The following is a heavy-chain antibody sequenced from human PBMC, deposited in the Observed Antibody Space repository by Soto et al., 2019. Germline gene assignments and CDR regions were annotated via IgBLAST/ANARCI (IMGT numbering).Heavy chain of an antibody. V-gene: IGHV4-39*01. CDR2: IYYSGST. Sequence: SETLSLTCTVSGGSISSSSYYWGWIRQPPGKGLEWIGSIYYSGSTYYNPSLKSRVTISVDTSKNQFSLKLSSVTAADTAVYYCARQGGYTARPNDAFDIWGQGTMVTVS. D-gene: IGHD1-26*01. CDR3: ARQGGYTARPNDAFDI. CDR1: GGSISSSSYY. J-gene: IGHJ3*02.